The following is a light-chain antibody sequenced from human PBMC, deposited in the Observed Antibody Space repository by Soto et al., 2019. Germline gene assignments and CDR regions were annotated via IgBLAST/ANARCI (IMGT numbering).Light chain of an antibody. CDR1: QSVYTT. CDR2: GAS. CDR3: QQYNKWPLT. Sequence: EIVMTQSPATRSVSPGERATLSCRASQSVYTTLAWYQQKPGQAPRLLIYGASTIATGIPARFSGTGSATEYTLTISYLQSEDSAVYYCQQYNKWPLTFGGGTKVEI. V-gene: IGKV3-15*01. J-gene: IGKJ4*01.